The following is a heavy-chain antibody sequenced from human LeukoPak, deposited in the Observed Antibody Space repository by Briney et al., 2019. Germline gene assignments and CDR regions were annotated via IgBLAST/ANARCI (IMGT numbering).Heavy chain of an antibody. D-gene: IGHD5-18*01. CDR1: GFTFSSYS. V-gene: IGHV3-21*01. Sequence: GGSLRLSCAASGFTFSSYSMNWVRQAPGKGLEWVSSISSSSSYIYYADSVKDRFTISRDNAKNSLYLQMNSLRAEDTAVYYCARGDTAMPGFWWGQGTLVTVSS. J-gene: IGHJ4*02. CDR2: ISSSSSYI. CDR3: ARGDTAMPGFW.